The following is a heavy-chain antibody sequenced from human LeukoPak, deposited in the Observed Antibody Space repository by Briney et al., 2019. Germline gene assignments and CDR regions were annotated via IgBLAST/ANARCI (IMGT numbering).Heavy chain of an antibody. V-gene: IGHV4-59*01. D-gene: IGHD3-22*01. CDR1: GDSISYFY. CDR3: ARVPPYYYDSSGHFVAAFDI. J-gene: IGHJ3*02. CDR2: IYYSGST. Sequence: SETLSLTCSVSGDSISYFYWSWIRQPPGKGLEWIGYIYYSGSTNYNPSLKSRVTISVDTSKNHFSLKLSSVTAADTAVYYCARVPPYYYDSSGHFVAAFDIWGQGTMVTVSS.